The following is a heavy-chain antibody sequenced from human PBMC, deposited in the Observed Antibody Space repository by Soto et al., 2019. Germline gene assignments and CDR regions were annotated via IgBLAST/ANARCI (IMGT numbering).Heavy chain of an antibody. CDR2: IYHSGRT. J-gene: IGHJ6*02. CDR1: GGSISSYY. Sequence: QVQLQESGPGLVKPSETLSLTCTVSGGSISSYYWSWIRQPPGEGLEWIGYIYHSGRTNYNPSLTTRVTISVDTPKRQFSLKLSSVTAAGTAVYYCARHTQSGVAYGMDVWGQGTTVTVSS. V-gene: IGHV4-59*08. D-gene: IGHD3-3*01. CDR3: ARHTQSGVAYGMDV.